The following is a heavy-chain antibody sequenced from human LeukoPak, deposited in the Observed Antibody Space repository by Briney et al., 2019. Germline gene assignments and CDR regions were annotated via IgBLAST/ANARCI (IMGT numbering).Heavy chain of an antibody. CDR3: ARGDTMLRGVIDEIDP. CDR2: IYYSGST. D-gene: IGHD3-10*01. CDR1: GASISPYY. J-gene: IGHJ5*02. Sequence: SETLSLTCTVSGASISPYYWSWIRQPPGKGLEWIGYIYYSGSTNCNPSLKSRVTISLDTSKKQFSLKLSSVTAADTAVYYCARGDTMLRGVIDEIDPWGQGTLVTVSS. V-gene: IGHV4-59*01.